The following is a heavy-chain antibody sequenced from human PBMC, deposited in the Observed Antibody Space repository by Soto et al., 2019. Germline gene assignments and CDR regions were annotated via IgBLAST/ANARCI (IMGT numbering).Heavy chain of an antibody. CDR1: GGSFSGYY. CDR2: INHSGST. D-gene: IGHD6-13*01. Sequence: SSETLSLTCAVYGGSFSGYYWSWIRQPPGKGLEWIGEINHSGSTNYNPSLKSRVTISVDTSKNQFSLKLSSVTAADTAVYYCARGRYSSSWYGDYYYYYGMDVWGQGTTVTVSS. J-gene: IGHJ6*02. V-gene: IGHV4-34*01. CDR3: ARGRYSSSWYGDYYYYYGMDV.